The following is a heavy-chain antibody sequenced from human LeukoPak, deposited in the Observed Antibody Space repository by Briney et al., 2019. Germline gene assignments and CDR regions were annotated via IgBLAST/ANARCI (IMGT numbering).Heavy chain of an antibody. CDR1: GGSFSGYY. CDR2: INHSGST. Sequence: SETLSLTCAVYGGSFSGYYWSWIRQPPGKGLEWIGEINHSGSTNYNPSLKSRVTISVDTSKNQFSLKLSSVTAADTAVYYCARGRRGYSGRRGSAFDIWGQGTMVTVSS. D-gene: IGHD1-26*01. J-gene: IGHJ3*02. CDR3: ARGRRGYSGRRGSAFDI. V-gene: IGHV4-34*01.